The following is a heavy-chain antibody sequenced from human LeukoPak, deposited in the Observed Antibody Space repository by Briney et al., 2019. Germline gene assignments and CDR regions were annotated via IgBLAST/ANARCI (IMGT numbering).Heavy chain of an antibody. J-gene: IGHJ6*02. D-gene: IGHD2-2*01. V-gene: IGHV3-30*18. CDR3: AKSIVVVPAAIVYYYYGMDV. Sequence: GGSLRLSCAASGFTFSSYGMHWVRQAPGKGLEWVAVISYDGGNKYYADSVKGRFTISRDNSKNTLYLQMNSLRAEDTAVYYCAKSIVVVPAAIVYYYYGMDVWGQGTTVTVSS. CDR1: GFTFSSYG. CDR2: ISYDGGNK.